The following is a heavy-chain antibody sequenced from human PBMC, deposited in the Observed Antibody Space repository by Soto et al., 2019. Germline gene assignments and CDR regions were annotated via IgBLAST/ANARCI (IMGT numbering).Heavy chain of an antibody. J-gene: IGHJ6*02. CDR2: INHSGST. CDR3: ARGHSSGWYINYYYYGMDV. Sequence: SETLSLTCAVYGGSFSGYYWSWIRQPPGKGLEWIGEINHSGSTNYNPSLKSRVTISVDTSKNQFSLKLSSVTAADTAVYYCARGHSSGWYINYYYYGMDVWGQETTVTVSS. V-gene: IGHV4-34*01. CDR1: GGSFSGYY. D-gene: IGHD6-19*01.